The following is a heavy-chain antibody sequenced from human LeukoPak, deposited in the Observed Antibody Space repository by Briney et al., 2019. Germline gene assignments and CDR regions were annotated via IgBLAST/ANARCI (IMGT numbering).Heavy chain of an antibody. V-gene: IGHV1-69*01. CDR2: IIPILGTA. D-gene: IGHD3-16*02. J-gene: IGHJ3*02. Sequence: ASVKVSCKHSGGTLISYAICWVRQTPGQGLERVGGIIPILGTAHYTHKFQGRVTNTADESTSTAYMEPSSLRSEDTAVYYCARDGAMITFGGVIEHDAFDIWGQGTMVTVSS. CDR3: ARDGAMITFGGVIEHDAFDI. CDR1: GGTLISYA.